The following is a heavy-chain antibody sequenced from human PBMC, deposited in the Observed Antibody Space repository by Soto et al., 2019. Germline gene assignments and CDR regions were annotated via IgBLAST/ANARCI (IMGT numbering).Heavy chain of an antibody. CDR3: ARDLSEFGSRYPLDY. CDR2: IWFDGGNK. CDR1: GFTFSTYG. D-gene: IGHD3-3*01. J-gene: IGHJ4*02. V-gene: IGHV3-33*01. Sequence: PGGSLRLSCAASGFTFSTYGMHWVRQAPGKGLEWVAVIWFDGGNKYYADSVKGRFTISRDNSRNTLFLQMNSLRAEDTAVYYCARDLSEFGSRYPLDYWGQGTQVTVSS.